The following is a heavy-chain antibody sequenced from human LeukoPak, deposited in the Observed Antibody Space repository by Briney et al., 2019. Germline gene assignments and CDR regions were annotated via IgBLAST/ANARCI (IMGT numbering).Heavy chain of an antibody. D-gene: IGHD5-24*01. CDR3: ARQVAKEMATITGNSDY. CDR1: GYSFTSYW. Sequence: GESLKISCKGSGYSFTSYWIGWVRQMPGKGLEWMGIIYPGDSDTRYSPSFQGQVTISADKSISTAYLQWSSLKASDTAMYYCARQVAKEMATITGNSDYWGQGTLVTVSS. J-gene: IGHJ4*02. V-gene: IGHV5-51*01. CDR2: IYPGDSDT.